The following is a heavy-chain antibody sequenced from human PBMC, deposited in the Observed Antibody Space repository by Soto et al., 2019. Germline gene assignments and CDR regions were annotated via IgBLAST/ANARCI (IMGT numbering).Heavy chain of an antibody. Sequence: QVQLQESGPALVKPSETLSITCSVSYGSIRGLYWTWVRQPPGKGLEWIGWIYSSGHTNYNPSLQSRLTMSCDTSRNEFSLKLNSVTAADTAIYYCARLRNLYFMDAWGTATAVTVSS. CDR2: IYSSGHT. D-gene: IGHD3-16*01. CDR3: ARLRNLYFMDA. J-gene: IGHJ6*03. CDR1: YGSIRGLY. V-gene: IGHV4-59*08.